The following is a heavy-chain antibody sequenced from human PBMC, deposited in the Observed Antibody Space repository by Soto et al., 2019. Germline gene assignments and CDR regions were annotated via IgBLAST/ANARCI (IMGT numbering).Heavy chain of an antibody. V-gene: IGHV4-34*01. CDR1: GGSFSGYY. D-gene: IGHD2-15*01. CDR2: INHSGST. CDR3: ARFRYCSGGSCYRQRNYFDY. Sequence: WETLSLTCAVYGGSFSGYYWSWIRQPPGKGLEWIGEINHSGSTNYNPSLKSRVTISVDTSKNQFSLKLSSVTAADTAVYYCARFRYCSGGSCYRQRNYFDYWGQGTLVTVSS. J-gene: IGHJ4*02.